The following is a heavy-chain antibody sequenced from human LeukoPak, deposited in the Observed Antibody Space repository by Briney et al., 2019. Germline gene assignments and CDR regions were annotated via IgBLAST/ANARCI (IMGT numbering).Heavy chain of an antibody. D-gene: IGHD3-16*01. J-gene: IGHJ4*02. CDR2: IIPILGIA. V-gene: IGHV1-69*04. CDR3: ATGESRRPAFGY. CDR1: GGTFSSYA. Sequence: SVKVSCKASGGTFSSYAISWVRQAPGQGLEWMGRIIPILGIANYAQKFQGRVTMTEDTSTDTAYMELSSLRSEDTAVYYCATGESRRPAFGYWGQGTLVTVSS.